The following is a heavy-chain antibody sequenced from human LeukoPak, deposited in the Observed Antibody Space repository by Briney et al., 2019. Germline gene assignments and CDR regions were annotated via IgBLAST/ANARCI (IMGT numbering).Heavy chain of an antibody. CDR3: GRPLQRGSWTQRALDY. CDR2: MSPNSGNA. D-gene: IGHD3-10*01. CDR1: GYTFTSYD. Sequence: ASVKVSCKASGYTFTSYDISWVRQATGQGLEWMGWMSPNSGNAGYAQRFQGRVTMTRNNSISTAYMELTSLRSEDTAVYYCGRPLQRGSWTQRALDYWGQGTLVTVSP. J-gene: IGHJ4*02. V-gene: IGHV1-8*01.